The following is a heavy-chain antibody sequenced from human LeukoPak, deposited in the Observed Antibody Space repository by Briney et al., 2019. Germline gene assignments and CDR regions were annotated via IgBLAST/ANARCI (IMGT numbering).Heavy chain of an antibody. D-gene: IGHD3-16*01. V-gene: IGHV4-61*05. J-gene: IGHJ3*02. CDR2: IYYSGST. Sequence: PSETLSLTCTVSGGSISSSRDYWAWIRQPPGKGLEWIANIYYSGSTNYNPSLKSRVTISVDTSKNQFSLKLSFVTAADTAVYYCARAPIMITFGGIMGAFDIWGQGTMVTVS. CDR1: GGSISSSRDY. CDR3: ARAPIMITFGGIMGAFDI.